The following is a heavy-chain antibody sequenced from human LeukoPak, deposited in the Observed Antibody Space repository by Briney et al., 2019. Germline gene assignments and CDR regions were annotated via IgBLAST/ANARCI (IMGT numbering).Heavy chain of an antibody. CDR1: GFTFITYG. CDR3: AKDSPKGGSSWRGYFDY. V-gene: IGHV3-30*18. J-gene: IGHJ4*02. D-gene: IGHD6-13*01. CDR2: ISYDGSYK. Sequence: GGSLRLSCAASGFTFITYGMHWVRQAPGKGLEWVAVISYDGSYKYYVDSVKGRFTISRDNSKNTLYLQMNSLRVEDTAVYYCAKDSPKGGSSWRGYFDYWGQGTLVTVSS.